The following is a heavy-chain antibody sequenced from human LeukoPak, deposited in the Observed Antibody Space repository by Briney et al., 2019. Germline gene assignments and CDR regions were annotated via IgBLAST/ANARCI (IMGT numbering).Heavy chain of an antibody. CDR2: IWYDGSNK. CDR3: ARDYGGNSDY. D-gene: IGHD4-23*01. CDR1: GFTFSSYG. V-gene: IGHV3-33*01. Sequence: SGGSLRLSCAASGFTFSSYGMHWVRQAPGKGLEWVAVIWYDGSNKYYADSVKGRFTISRDNAKNSLYLQMNSLRAEDTAVYYCARDYGGNSDYWGQGTLVTVSS. J-gene: IGHJ4*02.